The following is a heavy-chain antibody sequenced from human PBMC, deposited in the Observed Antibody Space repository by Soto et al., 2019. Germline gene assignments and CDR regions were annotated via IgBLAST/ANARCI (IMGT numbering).Heavy chain of an antibody. V-gene: IGHV3-49*03. D-gene: IGHD3-3*01. J-gene: IGHJ6*02. CDR2: IRSKAYGGTT. Sequence: PGGSLRLSCTASGFTFGDYAMSWFRQAPGKGLEWVGFIRSKAYGGTTEYAASVKGRFTISRDDSKSIAYLQMNSLKTEDTAVYYCTRARDYFWSLSGYYYGMDVWGQGTTVTVSS. CDR1: GFTFGDYA. CDR3: TRARDYFWSLSGYYYGMDV.